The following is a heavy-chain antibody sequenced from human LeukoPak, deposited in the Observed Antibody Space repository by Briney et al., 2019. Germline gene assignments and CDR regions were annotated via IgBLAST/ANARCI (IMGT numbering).Heavy chain of an antibody. D-gene: IGHD7-27*01. CDR3: ARGPGPELGPDLDY. J-gene: IGHJ4*02. CDR1: GFTFSSYG. Sequence: PGGSLRLSCAASGFTFSSYGMHWVRQAPGKGLEWVAVIWYDGSNKYYADSVKGRFTISRDNSKNTLYLQMNSLRAEDTAVYYCARGPGPELGPDLDYWGQGTLVTASS. V-gene: IGHV3-33*01. CDR2: IWYDGSNK.